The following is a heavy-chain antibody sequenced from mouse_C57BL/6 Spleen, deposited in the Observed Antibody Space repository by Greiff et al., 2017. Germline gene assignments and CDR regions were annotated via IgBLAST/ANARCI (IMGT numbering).Heavy chain of an antibody. Sequence: VKLQQSGAELVKPGASVKVSCKASGYAFTNYLIEWVKQRPGQGLEWIGVINPGSGGTNYNEKFKGKATLTADKSSSTAYMQLSSLTSEDSAVYFCARVSYCGPAMDYWGQGTSVTVSS. CDR2: INPGSGGT. CDR3: ARVSYCGPAMDY. V-gene: IGHV1-54*01. J-gene: IGHJ4*01. D-gene: IGHD1-1*02. CDR1: GYAFTNYL.